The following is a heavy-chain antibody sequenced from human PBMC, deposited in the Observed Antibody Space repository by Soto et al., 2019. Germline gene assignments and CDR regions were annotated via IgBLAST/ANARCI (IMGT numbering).Heavy chain of an antibody. V-gene: IGHV4-4*02. CDR2: IYHSGST. J-gene: IGHJ5*02. CDR3: ARDLNWFDP. Sequence: LSLTCAVSGGAIISSNWWSWVRQPPGKGLEWIGEIYHSGSTNYNPSLRSRVAISVDKSKNQFSLKLSSVTAADTAVYYCARDLNWFDPWGQGTLVTVSS. CDR1: GGAIISSNW.